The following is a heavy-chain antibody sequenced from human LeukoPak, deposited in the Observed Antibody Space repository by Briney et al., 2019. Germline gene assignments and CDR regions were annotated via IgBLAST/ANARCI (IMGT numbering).Heavy chain of an antibody. CDR1: GFTFSNYA. J-gene: IGHJ4*01. CDR2: FGGDGVNT. V-gene: IGHV3-23*01. CDR3: AKRITLIISPYFDR. Sequence: GSPRLSCAASGFTFSNYAMSWVCQAPGKGLEWVSTFGGDGVNTYYADSVKGRFTISRDNSKNTLYLQMNSLRAEDTAVYYCAKRITLIISPYFDRWGQGRLVIVSS. D-gene: IGHD3-22*01.